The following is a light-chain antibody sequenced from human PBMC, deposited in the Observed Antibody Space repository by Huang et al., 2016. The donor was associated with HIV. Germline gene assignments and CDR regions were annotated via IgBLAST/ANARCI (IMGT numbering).Light chain of an antibody. CDR3: MQALQTPYT. V-gene: IGKV2-28*01. Sequence: DIVMAQSPLSLSVTPGEPASISCRSSHSLLQSNGYNDLDWYLQKPGKSPQLLIYLDSNRASGVPDRFSCSGSGIDFTLRISRVEAEDIGVYYCMQALQTPYTFGQGTKLEIK. CDR1: HSLLQSNGYND. J-gene: IGKJ2*01. CDR2: LDS.